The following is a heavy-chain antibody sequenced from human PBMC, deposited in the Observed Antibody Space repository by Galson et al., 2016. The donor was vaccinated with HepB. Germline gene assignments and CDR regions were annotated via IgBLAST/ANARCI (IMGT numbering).Heavy chain of an antibody. CDR2: ISGYNGNT. D-gene: IGHD6-6*01. J-gene: IGHJ6*02. CDR1: AYTFTSYG. Sequence: SVKVSCKASAYTFTSYGISWVRQAPGQGLEWMGWISGYNGNTNYAQKFQGRVTMTKDTSTSTAYMELRSLRSGDSAVYYCARDGKRHLLTKKYNYYGLDVWGQGTTVTVSS. V-gene: IGHV1-18*01. CDR3: ARDGKRHLLTKKYNYYGLDV.